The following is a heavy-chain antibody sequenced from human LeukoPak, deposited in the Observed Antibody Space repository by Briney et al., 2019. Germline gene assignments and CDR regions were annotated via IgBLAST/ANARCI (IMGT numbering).Heavy chain of an antibody. J-gene: IGHJ4*02. CDR3: ARDSHYYGSGSYSDY. CDR2: ISSNGGST. V-gene: IGHV3-64*01. CDR1: GFTFSSYA. D-gene: IGHD3-10*01. Sequence: GGSLRLSCAASGFTFSSYAMHWVRQAPGKGLEYVSAISSNGGSTYYANSVKGRFTISRDNSKNTLYLQMNSLRAEDTAVYYCARDSHYYGSGSYSDYWGQGTLVTVSS.